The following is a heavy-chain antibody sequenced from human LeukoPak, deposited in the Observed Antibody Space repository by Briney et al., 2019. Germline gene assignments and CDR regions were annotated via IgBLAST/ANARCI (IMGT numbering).Heavy chain of an antibody. CDR2: TYSRSKWFN. CDR3: ARGTGSLDY. V-gene: IGHV6-1*01. CDR1: GDSVSSKSAS. Sequence: SQTLSLTCALSGDSVSSKSASCNWIRQSPSRGLEWLGRTYSRSKWFNDYAVSVKSRITINPDTSKNQFSLHLTSVTPDDTAVYYCARGTGSLDYWGQGTLVTVSS. D-gene: IGHD1-26*01. J-gene: IGHJ4*02.